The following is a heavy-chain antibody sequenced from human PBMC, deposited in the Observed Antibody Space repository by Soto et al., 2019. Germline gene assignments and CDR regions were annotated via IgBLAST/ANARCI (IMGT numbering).Heavy chain of an antibody. V-gene: IGHV4-31*03. CDR3: ARVLGYCTGGNRYPDY. Sequence: PSETLSLTCTVSGGSISSGGYYWSWIRQHPGKGLEWIGFIYYSGYTYYNPSLKSRVSISVDTSKNQFSLKLSSVTAADTAVYYCARVLGYCTGGNRYPDYWGQGTLVTVSS. CDR1: GGSISSGGYY. J-gene: IGHJ4*02. D-gene: IGHD2-15*01. CDR2: IYYSGYT.